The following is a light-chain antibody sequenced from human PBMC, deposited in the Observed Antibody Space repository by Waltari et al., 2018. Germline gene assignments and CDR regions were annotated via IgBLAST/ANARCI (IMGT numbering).Light chain of an antibody. CDR2: EVT. Sequence: QSALTQPPSASASPGQSVTMSCTGPSSDVGAYKYVSWYQQHPGEAPKLLIFEVTKRASGVPDRFSGSKSGNTASLTVSGLQDEDEADYYCSSFAGTHVIFGGGTHLTVL. V-gene: IGLV2-8*01. CDR3: SSFAGTHVI. J-gene: IGLJ2*01. CDR1: SSDVGAYKY.